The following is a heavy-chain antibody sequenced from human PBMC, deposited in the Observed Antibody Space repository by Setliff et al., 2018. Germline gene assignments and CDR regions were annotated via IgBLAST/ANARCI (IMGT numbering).Heavy chain of an antibody. CDR2: LHTSGST. CDR3: ARDNTIVGATDY. D-gene: IGHD1-26*01. V-gene: IGHV4-61*02. Sequence: NPSETLSLTCAVSGASINSGTYYWSWIRQPAGKGLEWVGRLHTSGSTTYNPSLQSRVTISVDTSKNHFSLNLTSVTAADTAVYYCARDNTIVGATDYWGQGALVTVSS. J-gene: IGHJ4*02. CDR1: GASINSGTYY.